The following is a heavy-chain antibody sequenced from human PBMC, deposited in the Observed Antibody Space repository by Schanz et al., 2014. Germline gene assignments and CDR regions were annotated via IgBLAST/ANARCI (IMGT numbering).Heavy chain of an antibody. D-gene: IGHD6-13*01. J-gene: IGHJ4*01. CDR3: AREQIMAAAGLVDY. V-gene: IGHV3-11*05. Sequence: PGGSLRLSCAASGFTFSDYYMSWIRQAPGKGLEWVSYISGTTTYTNYADSVKGRFTISRDNAKNSLYLQMNSLRAEDTAVYYCAREQIMAAAGLVDYWGHGTLXTVSS. CDR2: ISGTTTYT. CDR1: GFTFSDYY.